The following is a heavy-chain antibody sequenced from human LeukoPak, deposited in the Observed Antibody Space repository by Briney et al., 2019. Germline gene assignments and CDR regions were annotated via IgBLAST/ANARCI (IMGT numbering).Heavy chain of an antibody. Sequence: GGSLRLSCAASGFTFSTYEMNWVRQAPGKGLEWVSYISSSGSTMYYADSVKGRFTVSRDNAKNSLYLQMNSLRAEDTAVYYCARDWPKLAATPTYQDVWGKGTTVTVSS. J-gene: IGHJ6*04. D-gene: IGHD2-15*01. CDR1: GFTFSTYE. CDR2: ISSSGSTM. CDR3: ARDWPKLAATPTYQDV. V-gene: IGHV3-48*03.